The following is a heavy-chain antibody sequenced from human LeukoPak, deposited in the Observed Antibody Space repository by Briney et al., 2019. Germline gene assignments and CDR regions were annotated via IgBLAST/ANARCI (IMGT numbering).Heavy chain of an antibody. D-gene: IGHD6-19*01. CDR2: ISSSSSTI. CDR1: GFSFSSYR. J-gene: IGHJ4*02. CDR3: ASAGSGLY. Sequence: GGSLRHSCAASGFSFSSYRMNWVRQAPGRGLEWVSNISSSSSTIYYEDSVKGRFTISRDNAKNSLYLQMNSLRDEDTPVYYCASAGSGLYWGQGTLVTVSS. V-gene: IGHV3-48*02.